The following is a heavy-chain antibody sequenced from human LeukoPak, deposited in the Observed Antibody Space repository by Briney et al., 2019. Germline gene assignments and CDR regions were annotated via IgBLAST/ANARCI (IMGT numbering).Heavy chain of an antibody. V-gene: IGHV1-46*01. CDR1: GYTFTSYY. J-gene: IGHJ4*02. CDR3: ARDRGSSWSNGGYFDY. D-gene: IGHD6-13*01. Sequence: ASVKVSCKASGYTFTSYYMHWVRQAPGQGLEWMGIINPSGGSTSYAQKFQGRVTMTRDTSTSTVYMELSSLRSEDTAVYYCARDRGSSWSNGGYFDYWGQGTLVTVSS. CDR2: INPSGGST.